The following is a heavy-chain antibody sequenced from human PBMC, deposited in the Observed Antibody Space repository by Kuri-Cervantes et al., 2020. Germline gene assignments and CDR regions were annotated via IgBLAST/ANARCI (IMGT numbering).Heavy chain of an antibody. V-gene: IGHV4-59*01. CDR2: IYYSGST. D-gene: IGHD6-19*01. CDR3: ARDTHGYSSGWKTPYYFDY. J-gene: IGHJ4*02. Sequence: SETLSLTCTVSGGSISSYYWSWIRQPPGKGLEWIGYIYYSGSTNYNPSLKSRVTISVDTSKNQFSLKLSSVTAADTAVYYCARDTHGYSSGWKTPYYFDYWGQGTLVTVSS. CDR1: GGSISSYY.